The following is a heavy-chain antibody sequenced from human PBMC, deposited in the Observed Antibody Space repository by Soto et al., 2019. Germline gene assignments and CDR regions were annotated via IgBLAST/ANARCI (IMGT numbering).Heavy chain of an antibody. CDR2: IKSKTDGGTT. CDR1: GFTFSNAW. V-gene: IGHV3-15*01. Sequence: EVQLVESGGGLVKPGGSLRLSCAASGFTFSNAWMSWVRQAPGKGLEWVGRIKSKTDGGTTDYAAPVKGRFTISRDASKNKLYLQMNRLKTEETAVYYCPAEGPNGYVIDYWGQGTLVTVSS. D-gene: IGHD3-10*02. CDR3: PAEGPNGYVIDY. J-gene: IGHJ4*02.